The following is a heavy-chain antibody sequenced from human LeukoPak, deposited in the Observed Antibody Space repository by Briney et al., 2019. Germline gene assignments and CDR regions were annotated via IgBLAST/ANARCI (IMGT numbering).Heavy chain of an antibody. D-gene: IGHD4/OR15-4a*01. Sequence: GGSLRLSCAASGFTFSSYAMNWVRQAPGKGLEWVSISGSGGDTYYADSVKGRFTISRDNSKNTLYLQMNSLRAEDTTVYYCAKARGATYGTYYFDYWGQGTLVTVSS. CDR1: GFTFSSYA. CDR2: SGSGGDT. CDR3: AKARGATYGTYYFDY. V-gene: IGHV3-23*01. J-gene: IGHJ4*02.